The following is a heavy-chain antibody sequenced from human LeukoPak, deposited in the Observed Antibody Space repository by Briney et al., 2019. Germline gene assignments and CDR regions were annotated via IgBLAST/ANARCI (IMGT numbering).Heavy chain of an antibody. V-gene: IGHV1-69*04. CDR2: IIPILGIA. CDR1: GGTFSSYA. J-gene: IGHJ4*02. Sequence: SVNVSCKASGGTFSSYAISWVRQAPGQGLEWMGRIIPILGIANYAQKFQGRVTITADKSTSTAYMELSSLRSEDTAVYYCARGELYYYGSGSYLPDYWGQGTLVTVSS. CDR3: ARGELYYYGSGSYLPDY. D-gene: IGHD3-10*01.